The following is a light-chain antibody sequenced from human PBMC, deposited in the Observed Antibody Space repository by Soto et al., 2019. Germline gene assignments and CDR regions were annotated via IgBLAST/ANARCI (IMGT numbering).Light chain of an antibody. Sequence: QSVLTQPTSVSGSPGQSITISCTGSSNDIGAYNYVSWYQQHPSKAPKLMIYDVTKRPSGVPDRFSGSKSGNTASLTISGLQAEDEADYYCCSYAGSYSYVFGTGTKVTV. CDR3: CSYAGSYSYV. V-gene: IGLV2-11*01. J-gene: IGLJ1*01. CDR1: SNDIGAYNY. CDR2: DVT.